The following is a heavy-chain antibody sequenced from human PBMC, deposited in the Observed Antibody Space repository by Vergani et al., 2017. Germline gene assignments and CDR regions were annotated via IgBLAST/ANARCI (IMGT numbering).Heavy chain of an antibody. Sequence: EVQLVQSGAEVKKPGESLKISCKGSGYSFTSYWIGWVRQMPEKGLEWMGITYPDDSDTRYSPSFQGQVTISADKSISTAYLQWSSLKASDTAIYYCGRQFSWSGSSHYGMDVWRQGTTLTVSS. V-gene: IGHV5-51*01. CDR2: TYPDDSDT. J-gene: IGHJ6*02. CDR1: GYSFTSYW. CDR3: GRQFSWSGSSHYGMDV. D-gene: IGHD1-26*01.